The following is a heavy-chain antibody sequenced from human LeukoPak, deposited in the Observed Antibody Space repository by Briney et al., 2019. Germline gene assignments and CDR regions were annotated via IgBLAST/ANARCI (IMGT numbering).Heavy chain of an antibody. Sequence: SETLSLTYTVSGGSISGYYWSWIRQPPGKGLEWIGYIYYTGSTNYNPSLKSRVTISVDTSKNQFSLKLSSVTAADTAVYYCARDFGYSSSPRHYYYYGMDVWGQGTTVTVSS. CDR2: IYYTGST. V-gene: IGHV4-59*01. J-gene: IGHJ6*02. CDR3: ARDFGYSSSPRHYYYYGMDV. CDR1: GGSISGYY. D-gene: IGHD6-6*01.